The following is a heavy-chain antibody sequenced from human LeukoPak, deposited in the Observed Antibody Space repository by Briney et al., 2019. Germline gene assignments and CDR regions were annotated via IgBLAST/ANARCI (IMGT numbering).Heavy chain of an antibody. CDR1: RGSISSNNW. J-gene: IGHJ5*02. V-gene: IGHV4-4*02. CDR2: IYHSGST. Sequence: PSETLSLTCAVSRGSISSNNWWSWVRQPPGKRLEWIAEIYHSGSTNHNPSLKSRVTISVDKSKNQFSLKLSSVTAADTAMYYCARDSYYFGSGSDNTPYNWFDPWGQGTLVTVSS. D-gene: IGHD3-10*01. CDR3: ARDSYYFGSGSDNTPYNWFDP.